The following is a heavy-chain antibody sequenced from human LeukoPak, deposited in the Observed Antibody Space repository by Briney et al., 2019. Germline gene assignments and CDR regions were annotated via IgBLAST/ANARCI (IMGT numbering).Heavy chain of an antibody. CDR1: GYSISSGYY. CDR3: ARADVGLLFDY. J-gene: IGHJ4*02. CDR2: IYHSGST. Sequence: SETPSLTCTVSGYSISSGYYWGWIRQPPGKGLEWIGSIYHSGSTYYNPSLKSRVTISVDTSKNQFSLKLSSVTAADTAVYYCARADVGLLFDYWGQGTLVTVSS. D-gene: IGHD3-10*01. V-gene: IGHV4-38-2*02.